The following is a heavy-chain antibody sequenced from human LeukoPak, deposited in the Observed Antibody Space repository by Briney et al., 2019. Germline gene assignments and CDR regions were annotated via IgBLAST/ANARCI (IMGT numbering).Heavy chain of an antibody. D-gene: IGHD3-16*01. V-gene: IGHV3-23*01. J-gene: IGHJ3*02. CDR2: ISGSGANT. Sequence: PGGSLRLSCAASGFTFSSYGISWVRQAPGKVLEWVSAISGSGANTYDADSVKGRFTISRDNSKNTFYLQMNSLRAEDTDVYYCAKELSSWGPSSDAFDIWGQGTMVTVSS. CDR3: AKELSSWGPSSDAFDI. CDR1: GFTFSSYG.